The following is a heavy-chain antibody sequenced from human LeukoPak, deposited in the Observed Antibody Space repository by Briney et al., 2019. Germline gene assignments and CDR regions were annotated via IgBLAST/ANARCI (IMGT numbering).Heavy chain of an antibody. Sequence: SVKVSCKGSGGTFIRDAISWVRQAPGQGGEWMGGIIPIFGTANYAQKFQGRVTITADASTSTAYMELSSLRSENTAVYYCARTLYCSSTSCSFDYWGQGTLVTVSS. J-gene: IGHJ4*02. CDR1: GGTFIRDA. D-gene: IGHD2-2*01. CDR3: ARTLYCSSTSCSFDY. V-gene: IGHV1-69*01. CDR2: IIPIFGTA.